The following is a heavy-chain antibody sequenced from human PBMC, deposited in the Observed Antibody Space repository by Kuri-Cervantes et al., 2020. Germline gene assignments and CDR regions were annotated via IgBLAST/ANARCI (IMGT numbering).Heavy chain of an antibody. CDR3: AKDTAWELPTPDAFDI. J-gene: IGHJ3*02. CDR1: GFTFSRYW. V-gene: IGHV3-7*01. CDR2: IKQDGSEK. D-gene: IGHD1-26*01. Sequence: GESLKISCAASGFTFSRYWMNWVRQAPGKGLEWVANIKQDGSEKYYVDSVKGRFTISRDNAKNSLYLQMNSLRAEDTAVYYCAKDTAWELPTPDAFDIWGQGTMVTVSS.